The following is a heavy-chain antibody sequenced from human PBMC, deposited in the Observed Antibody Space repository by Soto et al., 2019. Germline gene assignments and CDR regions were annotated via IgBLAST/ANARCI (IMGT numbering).Heavy chain of an antibody. D-gene: IGHD3-10*01. V-gene: IGHV3-11*01. Sequence: PGGSLRLSCAASGFTFSDYYMSWIRQAPGKGLEWVSYIGSSGSIIFYADSVKGRFTISRDNAKNSLFLQMNSLRAEDTAVYYCARRYYGSAMYYYDYWGQGTLVTVS. CDR3: ARRYYGSAMYYYDY. J-gene: IGHJ4*02. CDR2: IGSSGSII. CDR1: GFTFSDYY.